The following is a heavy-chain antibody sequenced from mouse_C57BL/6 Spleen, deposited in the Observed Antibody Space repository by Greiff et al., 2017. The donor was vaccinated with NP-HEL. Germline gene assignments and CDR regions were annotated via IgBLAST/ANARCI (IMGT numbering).Heavy chain of an antibody. CDR2: IRLKSDNYAT. D-gene: IGHD3-1*01. CDR1: GFTFSNYW. CDR3: TVGTGYFDV. Sequence: EVQLVESGGGLVQPGGSMKLSCVASGFTFSNYWMNWVRQSPEKGLEWVAQIRLKSDNYATHYAESVKGRFTISRDDSKSSVYLQMNNLRAEDTGIYYCTVGTGYFDVWGTGTTVTVSS. J-gene: IGHJ1*03. V-gene: IGHV6-3*01.